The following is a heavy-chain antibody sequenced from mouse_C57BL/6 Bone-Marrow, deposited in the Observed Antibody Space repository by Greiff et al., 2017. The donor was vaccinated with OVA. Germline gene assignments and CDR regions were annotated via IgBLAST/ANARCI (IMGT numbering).Heavy chain of an antibody. CDR3: ARHGDGYYVAWFAY. Sequence: EVKVEESGGGLVQPGESLKLSCESNEYEFPSHDMSWVRKTPEKRLELVAAINSDGGSTYYPDTMERRFIISRDNTKKTLYLQMSSLRSEDTALYYCARHGDGYYVAWFAYWGQGTLVTVSA. D-gene: IGHD2-3*01. J-gene: IGHJ3*01. CDR1: EYEFPSHD. V-gene: IGHV5-2*03. CDR2: INSDGGST.